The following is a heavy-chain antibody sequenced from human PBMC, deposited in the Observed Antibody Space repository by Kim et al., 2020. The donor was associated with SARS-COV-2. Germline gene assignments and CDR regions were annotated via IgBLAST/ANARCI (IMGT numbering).Heavy chain of an antibody. D-gene: IGHD3-10*01. CDR1: GGSISSGSYY. Sequence: SETLSLTCTVAGGSISSGSYYWGWIRQPAGKGLEWIGRIYTSGSTNYNPSLKSRVTISVDTSKNQFSLKLSSVTAADTAVYYCARELVRGVDYCGQGTLATVSS. CDR3: ARELVRGVDY. V-gene: IGHV4-61*02. CDR2: IYTSGST. J-gene: IGHJ4*02.